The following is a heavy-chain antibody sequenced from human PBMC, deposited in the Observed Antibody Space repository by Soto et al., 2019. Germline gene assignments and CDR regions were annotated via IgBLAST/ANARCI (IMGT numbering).Heavy chain of an antibody. V-gene: IGHV1-69*01. CDR3: AVAMVREILIFETSGMHV. D-gene: IGHD3-10*01. Sequence: QVHLVQSGAEVKKPGSSVKVSCKTSGGSFNNYAVSWVRQAPGPGLEWMGGIIPNFDTPNYAQKFQDRVTMIADESTSTVYMELRSLISNDTAVYYCAVAMVREILIFETSGMHVWGQGTTVIVSS. CDR1: GGSFNNYA. J-gene: IGHJ6*02. CDR2: IIPNFDTP.